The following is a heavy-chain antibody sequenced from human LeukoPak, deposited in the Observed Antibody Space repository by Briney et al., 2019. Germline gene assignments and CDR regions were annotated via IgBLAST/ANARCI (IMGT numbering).Heavy chain of an antibody. J-gene: IGHJ4*02. CDR1: GFTVSSNY. CDR2: IYSGGST. V-gene: IGHV3-53*01. Sequence: TGGSLRLSSAASGFTVSSNYMNWVRQAPGKGLEWVSVIYSGGSTNYADSVKGRFTISRDNSKNTLYLQMNSLRAEDTAVYYCATRDFLDYWGQGTLVTVSS. CDR3: ATRDFLDY.